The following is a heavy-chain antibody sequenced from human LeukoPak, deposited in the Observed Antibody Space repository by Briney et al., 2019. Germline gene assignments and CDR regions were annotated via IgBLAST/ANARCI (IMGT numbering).Heavy chain of an antibody. CDR1: GFTFSSYW. D-gene: IGHD3-10*01. Sequence: PGGSLRLSCAASGFTFSSYWMSWVRQAPGKGLEWVANIKQDGSEKYYADSVKGRFTISRDNAKNSLYLQMNSLRAEDTAVYYCARYYGSGSYYKAYYFDYWGQGTLVTVSS. V-gene: IGHV3-7*01. CDR3: ARYYGSGSYYKAYYFDY. J-gene: IGHJ4*02. CDR2: IKQDGSEK.